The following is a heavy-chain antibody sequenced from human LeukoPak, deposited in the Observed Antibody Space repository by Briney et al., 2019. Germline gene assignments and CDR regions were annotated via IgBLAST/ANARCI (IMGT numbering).Heavy chain of an antibody. CDR1: GYTFDIYD. CDR3: ATRMR. D-gene: IGHD1-14*01. J-gene: IGHJ4*02. Sequence: GASVIVSCKASGYTFDIYDINWVRQATGQGLEWMGWMSPHSGNTDYAQKLQGRVTMTTDTSTSTAYMELRSLRSDDTAVYYCATRMRWGQGTLVTVSS. CDR2: MSPHSGNT. V-gene: IGHV1-18*01.